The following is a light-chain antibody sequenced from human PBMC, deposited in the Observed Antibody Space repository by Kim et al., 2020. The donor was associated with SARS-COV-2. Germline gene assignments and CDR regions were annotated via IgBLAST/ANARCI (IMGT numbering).Light chain of an antibody. CDR1: QSVSLN. V-gene: IGKV3-15*01. CDR2: GAS. CDR3: QQYDDWPPWT. Sequence: VSRGETATLSCRACQSVSLNVAGEQQKPGRAPRLLIYGASPRATDIPARFSGSGSGTDFTLTISSLQSEDLAVYHCQQYDDWPPWTFGQGTKLEI. J-gene: IGKJ1*01.